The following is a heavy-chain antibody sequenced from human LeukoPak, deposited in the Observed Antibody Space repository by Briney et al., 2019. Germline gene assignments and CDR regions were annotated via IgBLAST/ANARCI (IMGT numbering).Heavy chain of an antibody. CDR1: GDSFSSYY. J-gene: IGHJ5*02. D-gene: IGHD3-16*01. V-gene: IGHV4-59*01. Sequence: SETLSLTCTVFGDSFSSYYWSWIRQPPGRGLEWIGYMSYSRTTNYNPSLKSRVTISIDTSKNQFSLNLTSVTTADTAIYYCARAFSYGYADPWGQGTLVTVSS. CDR2: MSYSRTT. CDR3: ARAFSYGYADP.